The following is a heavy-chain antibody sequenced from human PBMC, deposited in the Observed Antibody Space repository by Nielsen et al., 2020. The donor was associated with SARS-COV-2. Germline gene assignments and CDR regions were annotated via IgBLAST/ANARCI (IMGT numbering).Heavy chain of an antibody. Sequence: SETLSLTCTVSGGSISSYYWNWIRQPPGKGLEWIGYIYYSGSTNYNPSLKSRVTISVDTSKNQFSLNLTSVTAADTAIYYCARGAYYYDNTLSSWGQGTLVTVSS. V-gene: IGHV4-59*01. J-gene: IGHJ5*02. D-gene: IGHD3-22*01. CDR1: GGSISSYY. CDR3: ARGAYYYDNTLSS. CDR2: IYYSGST.